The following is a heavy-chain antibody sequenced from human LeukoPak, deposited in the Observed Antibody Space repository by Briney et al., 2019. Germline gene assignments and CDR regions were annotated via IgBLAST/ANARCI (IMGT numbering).Heavy chain of an antibody. V-gene: IGHV4-34*01. D-gene: IGHD7-27*01. CDR2: INHSGST. Sequence: TSETLSLTCAVYGGSFSGYYWSWIRQPPGKGLEWIGEINHSGSTNYNPSLKSRVTISADTSKNQFSLKLISVTAADTAVYYCASRKLGNDYWGQGTLVTVSS. CDR1: GGSFSGYY. J-gene: IGHJ4*02. CDR3: ASRKLGNDY.